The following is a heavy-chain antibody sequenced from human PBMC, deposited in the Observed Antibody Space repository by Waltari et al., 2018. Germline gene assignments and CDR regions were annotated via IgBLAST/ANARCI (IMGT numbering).Heavy chain of an antibody. Sequence: QLQLVQSGAEVKKAGYSVRISCQASDWTFPFRSLHWVRQAPGQALEWMGWITPYNGDLKYAQSFQGRVTITRHSSLHTTYMELTNLRSDDTAVYYCARSRLSGTQSNFDSWGQGTLVTVSS. J-gene: IGHJ5*01. CDR1: DWTFPFRS. V-gene: IGHV1-45*02. D-gene: IGHD2-15*01. CDR3: ARSRLSGTQSNFDS. CDR2: ITPYNGDL.